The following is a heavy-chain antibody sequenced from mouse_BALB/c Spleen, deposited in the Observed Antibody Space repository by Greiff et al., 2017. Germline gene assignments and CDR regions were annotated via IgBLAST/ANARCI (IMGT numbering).Heavy chain of an antibody. Sequence: QVQLKESGAELVKPGASVKLSCKASGYTFTSYWMHWVKQRPGQGLEWIGEIDPSDSYTNYNQKFKGKATLTVDKSSSTAYMQLSSLTSEDSAVYYCANYGSWYFDVWGAGTTVTVSS. CDR1: GYTFTSYW. V-gene: IGHV1-69*02. CDR2: IDPSDSYT. J-gene: IGHJ1*01. CDR3: ANYGSWYFDV. D-gene: IGHD2-2*01.